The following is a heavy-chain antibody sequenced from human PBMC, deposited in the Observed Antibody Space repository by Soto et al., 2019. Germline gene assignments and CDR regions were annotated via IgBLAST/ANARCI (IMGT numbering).Heavy chain of an antibody. CDR1: GDSISSPHYY. CDR2: IYYTGSN. CDR3: AREPKQNYDTSTWNGGLDS. Sequence: SETLSLTCTVSGDSISSPHYYWTWVRQPPGKGLEWVGYIYYTGSNFYNPALQSRIAMSVDPSTNQFSLNLASVTAADTAVYYCAREPKQNYDTSTWNGGLDSWGPGXLVTVYS. J-gene: IGHJ4*02. D-gene: IGHD3-22*01. V-gene: IGHV4-30-4*01.